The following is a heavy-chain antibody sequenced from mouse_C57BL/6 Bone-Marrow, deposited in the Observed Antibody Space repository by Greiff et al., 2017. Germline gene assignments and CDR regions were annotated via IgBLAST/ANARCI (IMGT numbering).Heavy chain of an antibody. Sequence: VQLQQSGPELVKPGASVKISCKASGFNIKDDYMHWVKQRPEQGLEWIGWIEPENGDTEYASKFQGKATITADTSSNTAYLQLSSLTYEDTAVYYCTRLSIAMDYWGQGTSVTVSS. V-gene: IGHV14-4*01. CDR3: TRLSIAMDY. CDR1: GFNIKDDY. D-gene: IGHD2-3*01. J-gene: IGHJ4*01. CDR2: IEPENGDT.